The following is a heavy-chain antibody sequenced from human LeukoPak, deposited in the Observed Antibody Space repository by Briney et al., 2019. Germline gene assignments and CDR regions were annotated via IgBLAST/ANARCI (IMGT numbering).Heavy chain of an antibody. CDR1: GGSISSYY. V-gene: IGHV4-59*12. CDR2: IYYSGST. D-gene: IGHD6-13*01. Sequence: SETLSLTCTVSGGSISSYYWSWIRQPPGKGLEWIGYIYYSGSTNYNPSLKSRVTISVDTSKNQFSLKLSSVTAADTAVYYCARGRSSSWYAWEYFQHWGQGTLVTVSS. CDR3: ARGRSSSWYAWEYFQH. J-gene: IGHJ1*01.